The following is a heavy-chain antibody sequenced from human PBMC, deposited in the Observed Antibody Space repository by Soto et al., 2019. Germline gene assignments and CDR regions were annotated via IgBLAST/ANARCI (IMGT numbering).Heavy chain of an antibody. D-gene: IGHD5-12*01. CDR3: AKSPRGEMATY. Sequence: QVQLVQSGGEVKKPGASVTVSCKASGYTFINYHITWVRQAPGQGLEWMAWINTYNGMTDYAQRFQGRVTMTRDTSTSTAYKERRNLGSDDTAVYFCAKSPRGEMATYWGQGTLVTVSS. J-gene: IGHJ4*02. CDR2: INTYNGMT. V-gene: IGHV1-18*01. CDR1: GYTFINYH.